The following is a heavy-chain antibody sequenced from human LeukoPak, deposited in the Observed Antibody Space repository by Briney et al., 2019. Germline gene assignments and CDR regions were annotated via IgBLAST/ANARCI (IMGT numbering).Heavy chain of an antibody. D-gene: IGHD1-26*01. CDR1: GFTFYSYA. J-gene: IGHJ2*01. Sequence: PGGSLRLSCAASGFTFYSYAMGYVRQAPGKGLEWVSAITGNGGGTYYADSVKGRFTISRGNSKNTLSLQMNTLRAEDTAVYYCAKVHGRYSTYFYFDLWGRGTLVTVSS. CDR2: ITGNGGGT. V-gene: IGHV3-23*01. CDR3: AKVHGRYSTYFYFDL.